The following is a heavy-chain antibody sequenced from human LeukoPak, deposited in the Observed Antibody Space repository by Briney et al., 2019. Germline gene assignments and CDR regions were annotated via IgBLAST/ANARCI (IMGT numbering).Heavy chain of an antibody. CDR1: GYTFSTTW. D-gene: IGHD1-7*01. J-gene: IGHJ4*02. CDR2: MNSNGSTT. CDR3: ATAGNYRFDN. Sequence: GGSLRLSCAASGYTFSTTWPHWGRQTPGEGLVWVSRMNSNGSTTHYADSLKGRYTPSRDNAKSTMYLQMNNLRVEDTAVYYCATAGNYRFDNWGQGTLVTVSP. V-gene: IGHV3-74*01.